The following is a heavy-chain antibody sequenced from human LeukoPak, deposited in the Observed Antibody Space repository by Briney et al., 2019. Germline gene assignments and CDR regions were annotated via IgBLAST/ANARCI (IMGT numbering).Heavy chain of an antibody. V-gene: IGHV5-51*01. CDR1: GYIFTSYW. CDR3: ARQASAGYSYGLDY. CDR2: IYPGGSDT. D-gene: IGHD5-18*01. Sequence: GESLKISCTGSGYIFTSYWIGWVRQMPGKGLEWMGIIYPGGSDTRYSPSFQGQVTISADKSISTAYLQWSRLKASDTAMYYCARQASAGYSYGLDYWGQGTLVTVSS. J-gene: IGHJ4*02.